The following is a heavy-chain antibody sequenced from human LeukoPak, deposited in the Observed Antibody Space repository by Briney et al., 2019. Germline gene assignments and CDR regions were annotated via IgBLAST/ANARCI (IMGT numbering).Heavy chain of an antibody. CDR1: GYTFTSYD. J-gene: IGHJ4*02. Sequence: ASAKVSCKASGYTFTSYDINWVRQATGQGLEWMGWMNPNSVNTGYAQKFQGRVTMTRNTSISTAYMELSSLRSEDTAVYYCAVGHYYDGSGYNDYWGQGTLVTVSS. CDR2: MNPNSVNT. CDR3: AVGHYYDGSGYNDY. D-gene: IGHD3-22*01. V-gene: IGHV1-8*01.